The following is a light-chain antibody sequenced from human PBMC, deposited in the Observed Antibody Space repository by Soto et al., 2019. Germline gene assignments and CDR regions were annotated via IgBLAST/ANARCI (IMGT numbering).Light chain of an antibody. CDR3: QQYYSTPYT. CDR2: WAS. Sequence: IVMTQSPDSLAVSLGERATINCKSSQSVLYSSNNKNYLAWYQQKPGQPPKLLIYWASTRESGVPDRFSGSGPGTEFTLTISSLQAEDVAFYYCQQYYSTPYTFGRWTKLEIK. V-gene: IGKV4-1*01. CDR1: QSVLYSSNNKNY. J-gene: IGKJ2*01.